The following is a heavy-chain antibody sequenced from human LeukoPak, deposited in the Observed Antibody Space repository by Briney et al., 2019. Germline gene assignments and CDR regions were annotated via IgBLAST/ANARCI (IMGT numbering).Heavy chain of an antibody. D-gene: IGHD6-19*01. CDR1: GGSFSGYY. CDR2: ANHSGST. V-gene: IGHV4-34*01. Sequence: SETLSLTCAVYGGSFSGYYWSWIRQPPGKGLEWIGEANHSGSTDHNPSLKSRVTISVDTSKNQFSLKLSSLTAADTAVYYCAAQWLTGRVMTGWGQGTLVTVSS. J-gene: IGHJ4*02. CDR3: AAQWLTGRVMTG.